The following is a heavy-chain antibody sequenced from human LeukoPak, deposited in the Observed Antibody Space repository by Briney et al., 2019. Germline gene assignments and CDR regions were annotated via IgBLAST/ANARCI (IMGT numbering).Heavy chain of an antibody. CDR2: ISGRGDTS. D-gene: IGHD3-9*01. CDR1: GFAFNTYA. Sequence: GGSLTLSCAASGFAFNTYAMNWVRQAPGKGLGWVSTISGRGDTSYFPDSVKGRFSISRDNSKNTLFLQMNNLRAEDTALYYCARDPGYAIYYFDYWGQGTLVTVSS. V-gene: IGHV3-23*01. CDR3: ARDPGYAIYYFDY. J-gene: IGHJ4*02.